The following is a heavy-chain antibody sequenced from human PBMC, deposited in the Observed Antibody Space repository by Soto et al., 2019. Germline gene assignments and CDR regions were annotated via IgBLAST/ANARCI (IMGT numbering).Heavy chain of an antibody. CDR1: GFSLSTRGEY. V-gene: IGHV2-5*02. CDR3: AHSLAVPGAFDIWGQPVAGAFDI. Sequence: QITLKESGPTLVRPTETLTLTCTFSGFSLSTRGEYVGWIRQPPGKALEWLALIYWDDDERYSPSLRSRLTVTKDTSKNQGVLTMTNMDPVDTGTYYCAHSLAVPGAFDIWGQPVAGAFDIWGQGTVVTVS. J-gene: IGHJ3*02. CDR2: IYWDDDE. D-gene: IGHD6-19*01.